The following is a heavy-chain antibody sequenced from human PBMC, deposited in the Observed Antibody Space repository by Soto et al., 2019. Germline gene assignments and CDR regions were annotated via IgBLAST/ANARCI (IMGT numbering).Heavy chain of an antibody. CDR3: ARDRGTAAGTGYYYGMDV. CDR2: IIPIFGTA. D-gene: IGHD6-13*01. Sequence: QVQLVQYGAEVKKPGSSVKVSCKASGGTFSSYAISWVRQAPGQGLEWMGGIIPIFGTANYAQKFQGRVTITADESTSTAYMELSSLRSEDTAVYYCARDRGTAAGTGYYYGMDVWGQGTTVTVSS. J-gene: IGHJ6*02. V-gene: IGHV1-69*01. CDR1: GGTFSSYA.